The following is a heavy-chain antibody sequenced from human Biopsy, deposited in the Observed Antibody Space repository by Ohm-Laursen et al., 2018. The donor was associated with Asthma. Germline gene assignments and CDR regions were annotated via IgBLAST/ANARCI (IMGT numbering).Heavy chain of an antibody. V-gene: IGHV4-4*02. D-gene: IGHD4-17*01. CDR1: GVSISSTNW. Sequence: TLTLTCAVSGVSISSTNWWSWVRQPPGKGLEWIGEIYHSGSTNYNPSLQSRVSISVDKSKNQFSLKVRSVTAADTAVYYCANYGDGSSWGQGTLVTVSS. CDR3: ANYGDGSS. CDR2: IYHSGST. J-gene: IGHJ4*02.